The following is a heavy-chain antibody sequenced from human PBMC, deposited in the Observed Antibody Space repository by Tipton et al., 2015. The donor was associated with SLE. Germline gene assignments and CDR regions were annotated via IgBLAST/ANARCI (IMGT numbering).Heavy chain of an antibody. Sequence: TLSLTCTVSGGSLTSDYWTWIRQPPGKGLEWIGDISYSGSTNYNPSVRSRVSISLDTSKNQFSLKVKSVTTADTAVYYCARMRGGYNAHHWGQGILVTVSS. D-gene: IGHD5-24*01. V-gene: IGHV4-59*01. CDR2: ISYSGST. J-gene: IGHJ5*02. CDR1: GGSLTSDY. CDR3: ARMRGGYNAHH.